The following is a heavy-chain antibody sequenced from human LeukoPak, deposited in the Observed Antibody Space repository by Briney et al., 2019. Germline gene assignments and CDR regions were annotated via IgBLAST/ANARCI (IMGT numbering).Heavy chain of an antibody. Sequence: SETLSLTCAVYGGSFSGYFWSWIRQPSGKGLEWIGEINHSGSTNYNPSPKSRVAISVDTSKNQFSLKLSSVTAADTAVYYCARYKYYDFWSGYSNFDYWGQGTLVTVSS. V-gene: IGHV4-34*01. CDR3: ARYKYYDFWSGYSNFDY. D-gene: IGHD3-3*01. CDR1: GGSFSGYF. J-gene: IGHJ4*02. CDR2: INHSGST.